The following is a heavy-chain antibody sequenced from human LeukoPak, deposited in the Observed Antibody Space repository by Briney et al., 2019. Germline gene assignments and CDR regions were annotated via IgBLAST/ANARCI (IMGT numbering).Heavy chain of an antibody. V-gene: IGHV1-24*01. D-gene: IGHD3-3*01. J-gene: IGHJ4*02. CDR1: GYTLTELS. CDR2: FGPEDGET. Sequence: ASVKVSCKVSGYTLTELSMHWVRQAPGKGLEWMGGFGPEDGETIYAQKFQGRVTMTEDTSTDTAYMELSSLRSEDTAVYYCATPGVWSGYLNYFDYWGQGTLVTVSS. CDR3: ATPGVWSGYLNYFDY.